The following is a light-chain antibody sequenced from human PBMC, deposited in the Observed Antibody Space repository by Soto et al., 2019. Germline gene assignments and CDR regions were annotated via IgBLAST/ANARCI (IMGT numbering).Light chain of an antibody. CDR1: GSSIGTNT. V-gene: IGLV1-44*01. CDR3: AAWDGSLNNVL. Sequence: QPVLTQPPSASGTPGQRVSISCSGSGSSIGTNTVNWYRQLPGTAPKLLIYANNQRPSGVPDRFSGSKSGTSASLAISGLQSEDEAEYYCAAWDGSLNNVLFGGGTQLTVL. J-gene: IGLJ2*01. CDR2: ANN.